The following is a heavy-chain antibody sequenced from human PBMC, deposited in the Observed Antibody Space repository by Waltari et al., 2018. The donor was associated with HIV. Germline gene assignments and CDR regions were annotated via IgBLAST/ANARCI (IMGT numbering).Heavy chain of an antibody. V-gene: IGHV2-5*01. J-gene: IGHJ5*02. CDR1: GFPLSTSGVG. CDR2: IYGNDEK. D-gene: IGHD2-21*02. Sequence: QITLKESGPTLVKPTQTLTLTCTFSGFPLSTSGVGVGWIRQPPGKALEWLASIYGNDEKHYIPTLKSRLTISKDTSKAPVLLTMTNMDPVDTATYYCARRPVTFQRGWFDPWGQGTLVTVSS. CDR3: ARRPVTFQRGWFDP.